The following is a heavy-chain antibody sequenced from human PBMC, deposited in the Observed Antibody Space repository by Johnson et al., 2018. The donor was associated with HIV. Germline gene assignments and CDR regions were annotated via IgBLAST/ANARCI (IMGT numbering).Heavy chain of an antibody. CDR3: AMPYVATTMSDAFSV. Sequence: VQLVESVGGLVKPGGSLRLSCAASGFTFSDYYMSWIRQAPGKGLEWVSYISSSGSTRYYADSVKGRFFISSDNAKNFLYLQMNSLRAEDTALYYCAMPYVATTMSDAFSVWGQGTMFTVSS. CDR1: GFTFSDYY. CDR2: ISSSGSTR. V-gene: IGHV3-11*01. D-gene: IGHD5-18*01. J-gene: IGHJ3*01.